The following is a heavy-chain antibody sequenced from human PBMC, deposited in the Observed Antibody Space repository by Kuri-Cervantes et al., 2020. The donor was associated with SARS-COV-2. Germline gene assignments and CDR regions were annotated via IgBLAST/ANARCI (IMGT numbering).Heavy chain of an antibody. V-gene: IGHV3-15*01. Sequence: ETLSLTCTVSGGSISSYYWSWIRQPPGKGLEWVGRIKSKTDGGTTDYAAPVKGRFTISRDDSKSIAYLQMNSLKTEDTAVYYCTRDPVAGTKVFDYWGQGTLVTVSS. CDR1: GGSISSYY. J-gene: IGHJ4*02. CDR2: IKSKTDGGTT. D-gene: IGHD6-19*01. CDR3: TRDPVAGTKVFDY.